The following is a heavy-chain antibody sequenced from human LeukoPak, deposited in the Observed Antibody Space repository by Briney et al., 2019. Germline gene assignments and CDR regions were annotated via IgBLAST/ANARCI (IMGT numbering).Heavy chain of an antibody. V-gene: IGHV1-18*01. CDR3: ARDFVDTAMVVDY. D-gene: IGHD5-18*01. J-gene: IGHJ4*02. CDR1: GYSFTDYG. CDR2: ISAYNGNT. Sequence: GASVKVSCKASGYSFTDYGLGWVRQAPGQGLEWMGWISAYNGNTNYAQKLQGRVTMTTDTSTSTAYMELRSLRSDDTAVYYCARDFVDTAMVVDYWGQGTLVTVSS.